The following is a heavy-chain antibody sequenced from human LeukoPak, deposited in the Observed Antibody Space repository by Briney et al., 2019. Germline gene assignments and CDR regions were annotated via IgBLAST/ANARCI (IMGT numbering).Heavy chain of an antibody. J-gene: IGHJ3*02. CDR3: ARAWGGAYGGNSVHGAFDI. V-gene: IGHV1-2*04. Sequence: ASVKVSCKASGYTFTGYYMHWVRQAPGQGLEWMGWTNPNSGGTNYAQKFQGWVTMTRDTSISTAYMELSRLRSDDTAVYYCARAWGGAYGGNSVHGAFDIWGQGTMVTVSS. D-gene: IGHD4-23*01. CDR1: GYTFTGYY. CDR2: TNPNSGGT.